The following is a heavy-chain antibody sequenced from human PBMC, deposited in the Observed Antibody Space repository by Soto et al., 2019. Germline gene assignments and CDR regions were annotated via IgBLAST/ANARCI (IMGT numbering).Heavy chain of an antibody. D-gene: IGHD6-6*01. CDR3: AHSRRTLARYIAARTYYFDY. CDR1: GFSLSTSGVG. V-gene: IGHV2-5*01. J-gene: IGHJ4*02. CDR2: IYWNDEK. Sequence: QITLKESGPTLVKPTQTLTLTCTFSGFSLSTSGVGVGWIRQPPGKALEWLALIYWNDEKRYSPSLKSRLTIPKDTSKNQVVLTMTNMDPVDTATYYCAHSRRTLARYIAARTYYFDYWGQGTLVTVSS.